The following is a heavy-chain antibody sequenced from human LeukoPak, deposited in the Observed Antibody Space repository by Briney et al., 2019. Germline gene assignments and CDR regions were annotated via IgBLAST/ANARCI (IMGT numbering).Heavy chain of an antibody. CDR2: INPSGGST. CDR3: ARVATIGLRYYAYFDY. D-gene: IGHD5-12*01. J-gene: IGHJ4*02. V-gene: IGHV1-46*01. Sequence: GASVKVSCKASGYTFTSYYMHWVRQAPGQGLEWMGIINPSGGSTSYAQKFQGRVTMTRDTSTSTVYMELSSLRSEDTAVYYCARVATIGLRYYAYFDYWGQGTLVTVSS. CDR1: GYTFTSYY.